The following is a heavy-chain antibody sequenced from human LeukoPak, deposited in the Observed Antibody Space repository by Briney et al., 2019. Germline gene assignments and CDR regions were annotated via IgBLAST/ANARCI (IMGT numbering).Heavy chain of an antibody. CDR2: INPNSGGT. CDR3: ARSVRLVVAATNFDY. J-gene: IGHJ4*02. Sequence: EASVKVSCKASGYTFTGYYMHWVRQAPGQGLEWMGWINPNSGGTNCAQKFQGRVTMTRDTSISTAYMELSRLRSDDTAVYYCARSVRLVVAATNFDYWGQGTLVTVSS. CDR1: GYTFTGYY. V-gene: IGHV1-2*02. D-gene: IGHD2-15*01.